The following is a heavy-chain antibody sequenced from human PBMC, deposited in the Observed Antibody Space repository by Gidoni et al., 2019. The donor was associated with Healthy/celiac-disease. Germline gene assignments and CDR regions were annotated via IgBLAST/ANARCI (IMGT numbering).Heavy chain of an antibody. V-gene: IGHV4-39*01. J-gene: IGHJ4*02. CDR1: GGSISSSSYY. CDR3: ARRGSSWSPFDY. CDR2: IYYSGST. D-gene: IGHD6-13*01. Sequence: QLQLQESGPGLVKPSETLSLTCTVSGGSISSSSYYWGWIRQPPGKGLEWIGSIYYSGSTYYNPSLKSRVTISVDTSKNQFSLKLSSVTAADTAVYYCARRGSSWSPFDYWGQGTLVTVSS.